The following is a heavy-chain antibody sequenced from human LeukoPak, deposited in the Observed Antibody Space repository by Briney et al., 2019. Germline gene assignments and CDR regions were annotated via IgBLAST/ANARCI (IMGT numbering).Heavy chain of an antibody. Sequence: GESLKISCKGSGYSFTSYWIVWVRQLPGKGLEWMGIIYPGDSNTRYSPSFQGQVTISADKSISTAYLQWSSLKASDTAMYYCARPSAGYSSSWYWDVWGQGTTVTVSS. J-gene: IGHJ6*02. CDR1: GYSFTSYW. V-gene: IGHV5-51*01. CDR3: ARPSAGYSSSWYWDV. D-gene: IGHD6-13*01. CDR2: IYPGDSNT.